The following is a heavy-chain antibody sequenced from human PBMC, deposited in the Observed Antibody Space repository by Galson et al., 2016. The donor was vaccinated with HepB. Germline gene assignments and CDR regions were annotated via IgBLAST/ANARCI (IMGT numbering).Heavy chain of an antibody. V-gene: IGHV3-48*02. CDR1: GFTFRNYG. CDR3: ARAVEDAFDI. J-gene: IGHJ4*02. CDR2: ISTSSWSI. Sequence: SLRLSCAASGFTFRNYGMNWVRQAPGKGLEWVSYISTSSWSIYYADSVKGRFTISRDNAKDSLYLQMNSLRDEDTAVYYCARAVEDAFDIWGQGTLVTASS. D-gene: IGHD3-16*01.